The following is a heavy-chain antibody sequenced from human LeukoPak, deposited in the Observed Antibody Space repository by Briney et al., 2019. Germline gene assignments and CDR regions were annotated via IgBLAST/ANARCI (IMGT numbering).Heavy chain of an antibody. Sequence: PSETLSLTCTVSGGSISSSSYYWGWIRQPPGKGLEWIGSIYYSGSTYYNPSLKSRVTISVDRSKNQFSLKLSSVTAADTAVYYCARDRQQLGYFDYWGQGTLVTVSS. CDR2: IYYSGST. J-gene: IGHJ4*02. V-gene: IGHV4-39*07. CDR3: ARDRQQLGYFDY. D-gene: IGHD6-13*01. CDR1: GGSISSSSYY.